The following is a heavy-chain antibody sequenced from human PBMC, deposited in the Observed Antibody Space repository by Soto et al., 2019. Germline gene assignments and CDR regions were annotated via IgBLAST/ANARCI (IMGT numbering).Heavy chain of an antibody. J-gene: IGHJ3*02. V-gene: IGHV3-20*01. CDR2: INWNGGST. CDR1: GFTFDDYG. CDR3: ARDRGYSYGYDSGAFDI. Sequence: EVQLVESGGGVVRPGGSLRLSCAASGFTFDDYGMSWVRQAPGKGLEWVSGINWNGGSTGYADSVKGRFTISRDNAKNSLYLQMNSLRAEDTALYHCARDRGYSYGYDSGAFDIWGQGTMVTVSS. D-gene: IGHD5-18*01.